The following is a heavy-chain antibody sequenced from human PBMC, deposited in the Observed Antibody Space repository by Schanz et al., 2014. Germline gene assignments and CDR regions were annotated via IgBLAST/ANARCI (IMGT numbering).Heavy chain of an antibody. V-gene: IGHV3-74*02. CDR2: INSDGSSA. D-gene: IGHD3-10*01. CDR1: GFTFSSYW. Sequence: QLVESGGGLVQPGGSLRLSCAASGFTFSSYWMHWVRQAPGKGLVWISRINSDGSSASYADSVKGRFTISRDNAKNTLYLQMNSVRAEDSAVYYCTRGSGSRSYGWYYDSWGQGTLVTVSS. CDR3: TRGSGSRSYGWYYDS. J-gene: IGHJ4*02.